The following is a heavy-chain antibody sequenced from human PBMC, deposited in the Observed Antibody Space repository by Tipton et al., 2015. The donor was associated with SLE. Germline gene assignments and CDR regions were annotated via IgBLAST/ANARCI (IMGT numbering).Heavy chain of an antibody. CDR3: ARRVTAIITWGFDY. CDR2: INPNSGGT. V-gene: IGHV1-2*02. J-gene: IGHJ4*02. CDR1: GYTFASYG. Sequence: QVQLVQSGPEVKKPGASVRVSCKASGYTFASYGIHWVRQAPGQGLEWMGWINPNSGGTNYAQKFHGRVTMTRDTSISTAYMELSRLKSDDTAVYSCARRVTAIITWGFDYWGQGTLVTVSS. D-gene: IGHD5-18*01.